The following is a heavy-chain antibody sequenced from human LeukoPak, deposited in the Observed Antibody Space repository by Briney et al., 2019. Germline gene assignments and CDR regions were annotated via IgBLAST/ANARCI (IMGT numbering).Heavy chain of an antibody. J-gene: IGHJ4*02. CDR3: AKGARSLAFDY. CDR1: GFTFSKYW. Sequence: GGSLRLSCAVSGFTFSKYWMSWVRQAPGRGLEWVAKINEGGSEKYYVDSVKGQFTISRDNAKNSLYLQMNSLRAEDTAVYYCAKGARSLAFDYWGQGTLVTVSS. D-gene: IGHD3-3*01. CDR2: INEGGSEK. V-gene: IGHV3-7*03.